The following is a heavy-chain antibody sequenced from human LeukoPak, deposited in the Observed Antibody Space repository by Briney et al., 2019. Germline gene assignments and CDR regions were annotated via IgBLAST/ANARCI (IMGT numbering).Heavy chain of an antibody. CDR2: INPNSGST. CDR1: GYTFTSYY. J-gene: IGHJ3*02. Sequence: ASVRVSCKTSGYTFTSYYIHWVRQAPGQGLEWMGTINPNSGSTTYAQKVQDGVTMTRDTSTSTVHMELSSPRSEDTAVYYCAMGVGTSAFDIWGQGTMVTVSS. D-gene: IGHD1-26*01. V-gene: IGHV1-46*01. CDR3: AMGVGTSAFDI.